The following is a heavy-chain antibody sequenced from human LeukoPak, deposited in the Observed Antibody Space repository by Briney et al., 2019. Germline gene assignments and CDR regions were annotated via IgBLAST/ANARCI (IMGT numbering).Heavy chain of an antibody. CDR1: GFTFSDYS. V-gene: IGHV3-20*04. Sequence: GGSLRLPCAASGFTFSDYSVNWVRQAPGKGLEWVSGINWNGGSTGYADSVKGRFTISRDNAKNSLYLQMNSLRAEDTALYYCARADSSGWYSNAFDIWGQGTMVTVSS. CDR2: INWNGGST. CDR3: ARADSSGWYSNAFDI. D-gene: IGHD6-19*01. J-gene: IGHJ3*02.